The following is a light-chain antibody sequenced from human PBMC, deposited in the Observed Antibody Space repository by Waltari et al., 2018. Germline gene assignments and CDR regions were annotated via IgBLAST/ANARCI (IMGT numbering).Light chain of an antibody. CDR1: QSVSRS. J-gene: IGKJ1*01. Sequence: EIVLTQSPGTLSLSPGERATLSCRPSQSVSRSLAWYQQKPGQAPRLLIYVASSRATGVPARFSGSGSGTDFSLTISRLEPEDFAVYYCQHYVRLPVSFGQGTKVEIK. CDR3: QHYVRLPVS. V-gene: IGKV3-20*01. CDR2: VAS.